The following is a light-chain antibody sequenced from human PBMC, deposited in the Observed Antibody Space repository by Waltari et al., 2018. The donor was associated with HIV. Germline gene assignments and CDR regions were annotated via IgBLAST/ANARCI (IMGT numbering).Light chain of an antibody. Sequence: QSALTQPASVSGSPGQSITISCTGTSNDVGGYKYVSWYQQHPSKAPNVVIYEVSNRPSGFSNRFSGSKSGNTASLTISGLQAEDEADYYCSSYASTSTRVFGGGTKLTVL. V-gene: IGLV2-14*01. CDR2: EVS. J-gene: IGLJ3*02. CDR1: SNDVGGYKY. CDR3: SSYASTSTRV.